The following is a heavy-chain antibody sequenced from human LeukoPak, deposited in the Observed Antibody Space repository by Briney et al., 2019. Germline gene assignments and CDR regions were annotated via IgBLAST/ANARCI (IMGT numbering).Heavy chain of an antibody. CDR1: GYTFTSYG. CDR3: ARRSSTSVYYGMDV. J-gene: IGHJ6*02. Sequence: ASVKVSCKASGYTFTSYGISWVRQAPGQGLEWMGWISAYNGNTNYAKKLQGRVTMTTDTSTSTAYMELRSLRSDDTAVYYCARRSSTSVYYGMDVWGQGTTVTVSS. V-gene: IGHV1-18*01. CDR2: ISAYNGNT. D-gene: IGHD2-2*01.